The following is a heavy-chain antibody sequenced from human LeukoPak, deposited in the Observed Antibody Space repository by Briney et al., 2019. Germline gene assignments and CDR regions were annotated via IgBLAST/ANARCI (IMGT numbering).Heavy chain of an antibody. V-gene: IGHV3-53*01. CDR3: ARETIAMGAFDI. J-gene: IGHJ3*02. CDR1: GFTFSNYG. D-gene: IGHD3-16*01. CDR2: IYSGGST. Sequence: GGSLRLSCAASGFTFSNYGMHWVRQAPGKGLEWVSVIYSGGSTYYADSVMGRFTISRDNSKNTLYLQMNSLRAEDTAVYYCARETIAMGAFDIWGQGTMVTVSS.